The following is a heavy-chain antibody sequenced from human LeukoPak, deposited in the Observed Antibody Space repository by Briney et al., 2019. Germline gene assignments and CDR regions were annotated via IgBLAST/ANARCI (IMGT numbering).Heavy chain of an antibody. J-gene: IGHJ6*02. V-gene: IGHV3-30*03. D-gene: IGHD3-10*01. CDR1: GFTFSSYG. CDR3: ARDGRGSGSYYWAYYGMDV. CDR2: ISNDGSKK. Sequence: GGSLRLSCAASGFTFSSYGMHWVRQAPGKGLDWVAVISNDGSKKYYADSVKGRFTISRDNSKNTLSLQVSSLRTEDTAVYYCARDGRGSGSYYWAYYGMDVWGQGTTVTVSS.